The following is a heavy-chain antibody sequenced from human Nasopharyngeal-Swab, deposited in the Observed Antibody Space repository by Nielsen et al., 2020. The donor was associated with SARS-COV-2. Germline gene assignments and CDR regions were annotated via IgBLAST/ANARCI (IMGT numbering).Heavy chain of an antibody. CDR2: ISCDGSNK. Sequence: GESLKISCAASGFTFSSYGMHWVRQAPVKGLEWVAVISCDGSNKYYADSVKGRFTISRDNSKNTLYLQMNSLRAEDTAVYYCAKGGGTTGTVGLDIWGQGTMVTVSS. CDR1: GFTFSSYG. V-gene: IGHV3-30*18. CDR3: AKGGGTTGTVGLDI. J-gene: IGHJ3*02. D-gene: IGHD1-1*01.